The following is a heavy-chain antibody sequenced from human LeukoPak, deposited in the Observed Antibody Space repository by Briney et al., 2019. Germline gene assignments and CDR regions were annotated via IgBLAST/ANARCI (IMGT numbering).Heavy chain of an antibody. V-gene: IGHV4-39*07. CDR3: ARDESGYCGGDCTPPDY. Sequence: PSETLSLTCTVSGGSISSSSYYWGWIRQPPGKGLEWIGSIYYSGSTYYNPSLKSRVTISVDTSKNQFSLRLSSVTAADTAVYYCARDESGYCGGDCTPPDYWGQGTLVTVSS. D-gene: IGHD2-21*02. J-gene: IGHJ4*02. CDR1: GGSISSSSYY. CDR2: IYYSGST.